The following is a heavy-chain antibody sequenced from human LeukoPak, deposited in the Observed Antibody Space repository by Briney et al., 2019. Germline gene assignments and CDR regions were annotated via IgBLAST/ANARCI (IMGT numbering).Heavy chain of an antibody. CDR3: VRDSNYHPDC. Sequence: GGSLRLSCAASGFTFKDYWMHWVRQVPGKGLVWVARIISDGSSASYADSVKGRFTMSRDNAKNTLYLQMNSLRVEDTAVYYCVRDSNYHPDCWGQGTLVTVSS. J-gene: IGHJ4*02. D-gene: IGHD4-11*01. CDR2: IISDGSSA. CDR1: GFTFKDYW. V-gene: IGHV3-74*01.